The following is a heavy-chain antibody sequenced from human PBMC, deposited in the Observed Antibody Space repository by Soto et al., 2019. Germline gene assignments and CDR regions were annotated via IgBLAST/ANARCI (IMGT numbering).Heavy chain of an antibody. Sequence: GESLKISCNGSGYSFAGYWITWVRQKPGKGLAWMGRIDPSDSQTYYSPSFRGHVTISATKSVTTVFLQWSSLRASDTATYYCARQIYDSDTGPNFQYYFDSWGQGTTVTVSS. CDR1: GYSFAGYW. J-gene: IGHJ4*02. D-gene: IGHD3-22*01. CDR3: ARQIYDSDTGPNFQYYFDS. V-gene: IGHV5-10-1*01. CDR2: IDPSDSQT.